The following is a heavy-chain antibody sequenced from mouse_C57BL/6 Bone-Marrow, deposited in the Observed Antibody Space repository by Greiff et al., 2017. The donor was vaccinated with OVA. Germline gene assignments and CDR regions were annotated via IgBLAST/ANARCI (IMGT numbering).Heavy chain of an antibody. J-gene: IGHJ2*01. CDR2: IDPENGDT. CDR3: TTYRY. CDR1: GFNIKDDY. V-gene: IGHV14-4*01. Sequence: EVQLQQSGAELVRPGASVKLSCTAPGFNIKDDYMHWVKERPEQGLEWIGWIDPENGDTEYASKFQGKATITADTSSKTVYLHLSSLTSEDTAVYYCTTYRYWGQGTTLTVSS.